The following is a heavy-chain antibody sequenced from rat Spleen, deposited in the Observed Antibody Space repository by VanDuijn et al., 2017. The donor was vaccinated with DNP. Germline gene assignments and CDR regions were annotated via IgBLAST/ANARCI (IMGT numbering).Heavy chain of an antibody. CDR1: GFSFSDSA. CDR2: IIYDGSHT. CDR3: ATQNSGYDYFDY. V-gene: IGHV5-17*01. D-gene: IGHD4-3*01. J-gene: IGHJ2*01. Sequence: EVQLVETGGGLVQSGRSLKVSCAASGFSFSDSAMAWVRQSPKMGLEWVATIIYDGSHTFYRDSVQGRFIISRDNTKNTLYLQMDSLRSDDTATYYCATQNSGYDYFDYWGQGVMVTVSS.